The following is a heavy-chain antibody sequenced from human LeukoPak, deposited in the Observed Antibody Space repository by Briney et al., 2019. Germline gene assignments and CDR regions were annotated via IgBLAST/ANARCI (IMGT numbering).Heavy chain of an antibody. V-gene: IGHV1-8*03. CDR2: MNPNSGNT. Sequence: GASVKVSCKASGYTFTSYDINWVRQATGQGLEWMGWMNPNSGNTGYAQKFQGRVTITRNTSISTAYMELSSLRSEDTAVYYCARVAIYCSSTSCYTSAFDIWGQGTMVTVSS. CDR1: GYTFTSYD. D-gene: IGHD2-2*02. CDR3: ARVAIYCSSTSCYTSAFDI. J-gene: IGHJ3*02.